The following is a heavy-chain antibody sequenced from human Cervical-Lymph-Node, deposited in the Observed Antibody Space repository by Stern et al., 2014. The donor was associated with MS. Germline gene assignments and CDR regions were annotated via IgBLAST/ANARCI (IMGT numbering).Heavy chain of an antibody. Sequence: EVQLVASGGCLVQPGRSLRLSCAGSRFKFDDYAMHLVRQAPGRGMEWVSSIRWNSVRMEYADSEKCRFTISRDNAKNSLYLQMDSLRVEDTAIYYCAKDISSGRWEAQYYYGMDVWGQGTTVTVSS. CDR3: AKDISSGRWEAQYYYGMDV. D-gene: IGHD6-19*01. V-gene: IGHV3-9*01. CDR2: IRWNSVRM. CDR1: RFKFDDYA. J-gene: IGHJ6*02.